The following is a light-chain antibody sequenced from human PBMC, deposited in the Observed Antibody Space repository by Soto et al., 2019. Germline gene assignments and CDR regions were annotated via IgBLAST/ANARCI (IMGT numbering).Light chain of an antibody. CDR3: QSYDSSLSAYV. CDR1: SSNIGAGYD. Sequence: SVLTQPPSVSGAPGQRVTISCTGNSSNIGAGYDVHWYQQLPGTAPKLLIYGNNNRPSGVPDRFSGSKSGTSASLAITGLQAEDEADYYCQSYDSSLSAYVLGPGTKVTVL. J-gene: IGLJ1*01. CDR2: GNN. V-gene: IGLV1-40*01.